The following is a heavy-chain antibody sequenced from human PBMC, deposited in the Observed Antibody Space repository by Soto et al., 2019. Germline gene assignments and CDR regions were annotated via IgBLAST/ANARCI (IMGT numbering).Heavy chain of an antibody. CDR3: ARGTLIGSSTRNWFDP. Sequence: QVHLEESGPGLVRPSGNLSLTCTVSGVPISSYDWWTWVRQTPGKGMEWIGEIYHNGRTNYNPSLKSRVSLSIDKSKNQFSLNLQSLTAADTAVYYCARGTLIGSSTRNWFDPWGLGAQVTVSS. J-gene: IGHJ5*02. CDR1: GVPISSYDW. D-gene: IGHD3-10*01. V-gene: IGHV4-4*02. CDR2: IYHNGRT.